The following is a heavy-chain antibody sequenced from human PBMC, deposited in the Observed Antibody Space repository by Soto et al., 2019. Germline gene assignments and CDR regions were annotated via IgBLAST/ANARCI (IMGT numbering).Heavy chain of an antibody. Sequence: QVQLQESGPGLVKPSETLSLTCNVSGGSINNYYWSWIRQPPGKGLEWIGYIYETGITNYNPSLQSRVTISVDTSKNQFSLRLRSVTAADTAVYYCARGGTVPRWYFDLWGRGTLVTVSS. J-gene: IGHJ2*01. CDR1: GGSINNYY. D-gene: IGHD4-17*01. V-gene: IGHV4-59*01. CDR2: IYETGIT. CDR3: ARGGTVPRWYFDL.